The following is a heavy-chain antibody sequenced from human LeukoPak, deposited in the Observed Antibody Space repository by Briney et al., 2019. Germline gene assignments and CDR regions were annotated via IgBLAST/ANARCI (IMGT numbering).Heavy chain of an antibody. J-gene: IGHJ4*02. CDR1: GFIFSSYE. V-gene: IGHV3-48*03. Sequence: GGSLRLSCAASGFIFSSYEMNWVRQAPGKGLEWVSYITTSGRTINYADSVKGRFTISRDNAKNSVFLQMSSLRAEDTAIYYCARGSTSWYYFDYWGQGSLVTVSS. CDR3: ARGSTSWYYFDY. D-gene: IGHD2-2*01. CDR2: ITTSGRTI.